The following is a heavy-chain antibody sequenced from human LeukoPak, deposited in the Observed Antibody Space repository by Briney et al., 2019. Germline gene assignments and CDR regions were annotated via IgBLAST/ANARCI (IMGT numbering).Heavy chain of an antibody. J-gene: IGHJ4*02. Sequence: PGGSLRLSCAASGFTFSTYAMSWVRQAPGKGLEWVSAISGSGSGGGTYYADSVKGRFTISRDSSKNTLYLQMNSLRAEDTAAYYCAKDSCGSTTCYWDYWGQGTLVTVSS. CDR1: GFTFSTYA. V-gene: IGHV3-23*01. CDR2: ISGSGSGGGT. D-gene: IGHD2-2*01. CDR3: AKDSCGSTTCYWDY.